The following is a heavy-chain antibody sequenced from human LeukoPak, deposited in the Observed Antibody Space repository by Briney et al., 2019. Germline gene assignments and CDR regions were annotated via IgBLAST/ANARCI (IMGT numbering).Heavy chain of an antibody. J-gene: IGHJ5*02. V-gene: IGHV1-2*04. CDR2: INPNSGGT. CDR3: ARGGDVVVPAAMEVSVQSSSFDP. D-gene: IGHD2-2*01. CDR1: GYTFTGYY. Sequence: ASVKVSCKASGYTFTGYYMHWVRQAPGQGLEWMGWINPNSGGTNYAQKFQGWVTMTRDTSISTAYMELSRLRSDDTAVYYCARGGDVVVPAAMEVSVQSSSFDPWGQGTPVTVSS.